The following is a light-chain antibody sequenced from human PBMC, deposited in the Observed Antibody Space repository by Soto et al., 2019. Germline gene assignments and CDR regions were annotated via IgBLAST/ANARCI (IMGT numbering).Light chain of an antibody. CDR1: SSDVGGYNY. V-gene: IGLV2-14*01. CDR2: DVS. Sequence: SLLTQPASVSGSPGQSITISCTGTSSDVGGYNYVSWYQQHPGKAPKLMIYDVSNRPSGVSNRFSGSKSGNTASLTIPGLQAEDEADYYCSSYTSSSTLLYVFGTGTKVPVL. CDR3: SSYTSSSTLLYV. J-gene: IGLJ1*01.